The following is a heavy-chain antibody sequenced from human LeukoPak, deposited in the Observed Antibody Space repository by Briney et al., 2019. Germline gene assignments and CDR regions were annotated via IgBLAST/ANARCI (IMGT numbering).Heavy chain of an antibody. Sequence: PGGSLRLSCAASGFTFSTCWMSRVRQAPGKGLEWVAIIKGDGSEKAYVDSVKGRFSISRDNAENSLYLQMSSLRAEDTAVYYCAKDWGYGEAGIDFWGQGTLVTVSS. CDR3: AKDWGYGEAGIDF. CDR1: GFTFSTCW. V-gene: IGHV3-7*04. CDR2: IKGDGSEK. J-gene: IGHJ4*02. D-gene: IGHD6-13*01.